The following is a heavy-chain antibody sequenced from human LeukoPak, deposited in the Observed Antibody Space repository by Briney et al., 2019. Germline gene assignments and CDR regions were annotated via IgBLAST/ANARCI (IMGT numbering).Heavy chain of an antibody. CDR3: VGHSDY. CDR1: GFTFSDYY. Sequence: GGSLRLSYAASGFTFSDYYMSWIRQAPGKALEWVSYVSSGSSTIYYADSVKGRFTVSRDNGKRSLYLHMNSLRAEDTAVYYCVGHSDYWGQGTLVTVSS. D-gene: IGHD3-16*01. J-gene: IGHJ4*02. V-gene: IGHV3-11*04. CDR2: VSSGSSTI.